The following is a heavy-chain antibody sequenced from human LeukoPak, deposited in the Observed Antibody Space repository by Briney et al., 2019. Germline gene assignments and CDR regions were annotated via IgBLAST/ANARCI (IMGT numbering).Heavy chain of an antibody. V-gene: IGHV4-39*01. D-gene: IGHD2-8*01. Sequence: SETLSLTCTVSGGSISSSSYYWGWIRQPPGKGLEGIVCIYYSGSTYYNPSPKSRVTISVHTSKNPFSLKLSSVTAADTAVYYCARHSDADNWFDPWGQGTLVTVSS. CDR1: GGSISSSSYY. CDR2: IYYSGST. J-gene: IGHJ5*02. CDR3: ARHSDADNWFDP.